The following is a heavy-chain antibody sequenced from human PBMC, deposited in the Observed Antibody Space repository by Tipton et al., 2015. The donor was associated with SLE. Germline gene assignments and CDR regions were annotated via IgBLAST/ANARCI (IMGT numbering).Heavy chain of an antibody. Sequence: SLRLSCAASGFTFSSYAMHWVRQAPGKGLEWVAVISYDGSNKYYADSVKGRFTISRDNSKNTLYLQMNSLRAEDTAVYYCATKAYDYWGQGTLVTVSS. CDR2: ISYDGSNK. CDR1: GFTFSSYA. V-gene: IGHV3-30*04. J-gene: IGHJ4*02. CDR3: ATKAYDY.